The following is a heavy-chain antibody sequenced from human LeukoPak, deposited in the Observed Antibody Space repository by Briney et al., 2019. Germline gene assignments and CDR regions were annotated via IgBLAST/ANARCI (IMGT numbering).Heavy chain of an antibody. CDR2: IKQEGSEK. V-gene: IGHV3-7*04. CDR3: ARVKSGYSYGPHYYYYYYMDV. Sequence: PGGSLRLSCAASGFTLSNYWMTWVRQAPGKGLEWVANIKQEGSEKNYVDSVKGRFTISRDNAKNSLYLQMNSLRAEDTAVYYCARVKSGYSYGPHYYYYYYMDVWGKGTTVTVSS. J-gene: IGHJ6*03. CDR1: GFTLSNYW. D-gene: IGHD5-18*01.